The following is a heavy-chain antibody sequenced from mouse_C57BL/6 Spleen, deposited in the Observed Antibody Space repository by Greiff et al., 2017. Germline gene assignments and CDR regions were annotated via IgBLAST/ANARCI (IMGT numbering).Heavy chain of an antibody. J-gene: IGHJ2*01. Sequence: VQRVASGAGLVRPGASVKLSRSASGFNLKDYYMHWVKQRPEQGLEWVGRIDPEDGATEYAPKFQGKATMTADTSSNTAYLQLSSLTSEYTAVYYYTTHYGSSYDFDYWGQGTTLTVSS. CDR2: IDPEDGAT. CDR1: GFNLKDYY. D-gene: IGHD1-1*01. CDR3: TTHYGSSYDFDY. V-gene: IGHV14-1*01.